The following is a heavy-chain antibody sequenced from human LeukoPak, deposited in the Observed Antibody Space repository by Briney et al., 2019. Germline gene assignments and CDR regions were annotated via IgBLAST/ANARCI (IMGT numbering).Heavy chain of an antibody. CDR3: ARDLGITGTTDDAFDI. CDR1: VYTFTCYY. J-gene: IGHJ3*02. D-gene: IGHD1-7*01. CDR2: INPNSGGT. V-gene: IGHV1-2*02. Sequence: ASVKVSFKSSVYTFTCYYMHWVRQAPGQGLEWMGWINPNSGGTNYAQKFQGRVTMTRDTSISTAYMELSRLRSDDTAVYYCARDLGITGTTDDAFDIWGQGTMVTVSS.